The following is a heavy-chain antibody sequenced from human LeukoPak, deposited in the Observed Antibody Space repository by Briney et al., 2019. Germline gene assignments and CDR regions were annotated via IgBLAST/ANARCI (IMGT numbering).Heavy chain of an antibody. CDR1: GYIFTSYF. CDR3: ARGVHKFYYDSSDYQPYAFDI. J-gene: IGHJ3*02. V-gene: IGHV1-46*01. CDR2: INPSGGST. D-gene: IGHD3-22*01. Sequence: ASVKVSCKASGYIFTSYFLYWVRQAPGQGLEWMGLINPSGGSTRYAQKFQGRVTMTRDTSTSTVYMELSSLRSEDTAVYYCARGVHKFYYDSSDYQPYAFDIWGQGIMVTISS.